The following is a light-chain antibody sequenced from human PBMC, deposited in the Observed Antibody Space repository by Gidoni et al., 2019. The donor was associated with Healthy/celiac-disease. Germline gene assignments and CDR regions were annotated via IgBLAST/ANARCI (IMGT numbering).Light chain of an antibody. CDR2: GAS. J-gene: IGKJ2*01. CDR1: QSVSSSY. V-gene: IGKV3-20*01. CDR3: QQYGSSPVT. Sequence: IVFTQSPGTLSLSPGERATLPCRASQSVSSSYLAWYQQKPSQPPRLLIYGASSRATGIPVRFSGSGSGTDFTLTISRLEPDDFAVYYCQQYGSSPVTFGQXTKLEIK.